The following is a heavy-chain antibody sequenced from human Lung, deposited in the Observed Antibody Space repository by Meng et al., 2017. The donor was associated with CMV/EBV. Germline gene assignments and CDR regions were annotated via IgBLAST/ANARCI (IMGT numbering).Heavy chain of an antibody. D-gene: IGHD1-26*01. CDR3: ARHFGSGSYPFDY. J-gene: IGHJ4*02. Sequence: SXTLSLXCAVSGGTIKINSFYWAWIRQTPGQGLELIGSVFYSGSTYYNPSLKSRVTISVDTSKNQFSLNVYSVTAADTAVFYCARHFGSGSYPFDYWAQG. CDR1: GGTIKINSFY. V-gene: IGHV4-39*01. CDR2: VFYSGST.